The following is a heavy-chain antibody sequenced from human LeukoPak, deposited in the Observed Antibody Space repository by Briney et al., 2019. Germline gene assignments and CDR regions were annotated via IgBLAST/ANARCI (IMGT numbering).Heavy chain of an antibody. J-gene: IGHJ4*02. Sequence: GGSLRPSCAASGFTFSSYWMSWVRQAPGKGPEWVANIKQDGSEKYYVDSVKGRFTISRDNAKNSLYLQMNSLRAEDTAVYYCARDGPARGYSVWGQGTLVTVSS. CDR1: GFTFSSYW. CDR3: ARDGPARGYSV. D-gene: IGHD5-18*01. V-gene: IGHV3-7*01. CDR2: IKQDGSEK.